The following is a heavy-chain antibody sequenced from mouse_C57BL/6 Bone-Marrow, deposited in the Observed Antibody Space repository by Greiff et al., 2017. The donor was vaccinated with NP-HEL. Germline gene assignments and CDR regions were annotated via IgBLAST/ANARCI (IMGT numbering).Heavy chain of an antibody. V-gene: IGHV5-4*03. Sequence: EVMLVESGGGLVKPGGSLKLSCAASGFTFSSYAMSWVRQTPEKRLEWVATISDGGCYTYYPDNVKGRFTISRDNAKNNLYLQMSHLKAEDTAMYYCARGKGEMDYWGQGTSVTVSS. CDR2: ISDGGCYT. CDR1: GFTFSSYA. J-gene: IGHJ4*01. CDR3: ARGKGEMDY.